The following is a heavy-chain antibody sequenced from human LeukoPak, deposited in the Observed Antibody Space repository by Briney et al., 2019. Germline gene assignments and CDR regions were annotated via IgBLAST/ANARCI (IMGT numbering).Heavy chain of an antibody. D-gene: IGHD6-19*01. Sequence: GASVKVSCKASGYTFTSYGISWVRQAPGQGLEWMGWISAYNGNTNYAQKLQGRVTMTTDTSTSTAYMELRSLRSDDTAVYYCARDQRRRYSSGWYGVDYWGQGTLVTVSS. CDR2: ISAYNGNT. V-gene: IGHV1-18*01. CDR3: ARDQRRRYSSGWYGVDY. CDR1: GYTFTSYG. J-gene: IGHJ4*02.